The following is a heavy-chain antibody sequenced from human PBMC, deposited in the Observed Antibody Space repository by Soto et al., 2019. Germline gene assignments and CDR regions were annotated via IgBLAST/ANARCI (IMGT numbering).Heavy chain of an antibody. D-gene: IGHD3-10*01. J-gene: IGHJ4*02. CDR2: INQSGAT. V-gene: IGHV4-34*01. Sequence: QLRQWGAGLLKPSETLSLTCAVYNGSFSKYYWNGIRQSPGKGLEWIGGINQSGATNYNPSLKSRVTISVDTSKNQFSLKLKSLTAADTAVYYCARGYYYASGSSFPYWGQGTLVTVSS. CDR3: ARGYYYASGSSFPY. CDR1: NGSFSKYY.